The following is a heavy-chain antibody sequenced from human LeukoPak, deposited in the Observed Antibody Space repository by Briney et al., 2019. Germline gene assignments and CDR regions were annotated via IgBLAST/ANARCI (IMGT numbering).Heavy chain of an antibody. CDR3: ARSAVAGTGFDY. D-gene: IGHD6-19*01. V-gene: IGHV3-11*06. Sequence: GGSLRLSCAASGFTFSDYYMSWIRQAPGKGLEWVSYISSSSSYTNYADSVESRFTISRDNAKSSLYLQMNSLRAEDTAVYYCARSAVAGTGFDYWGQGTLVTVSS. J-gene: IGHJ4*02. CDR1: GFTFSDYY. CDR2: ISSSSSYT.